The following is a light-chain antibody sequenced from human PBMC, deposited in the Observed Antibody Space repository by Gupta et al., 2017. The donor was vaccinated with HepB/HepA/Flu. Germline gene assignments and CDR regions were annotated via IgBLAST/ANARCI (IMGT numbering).Light chain of an antibody. J-gene: IGKJ5*01. Sequence: DIVLTQSPGTLSLSTGERATLSCRASQSVSSSYLAWYPQKPGQAPRLLFYGASSRATCIPDRFSCRGSGTDFTPTISRLEPEDLAVYYCQQYGSSLSISLGQGTRLEIK. CDR3: QQYGSSLSIS. CDR1: QSVSSSY. CDR2: GAS. V-gene: IGKV3-20*01.